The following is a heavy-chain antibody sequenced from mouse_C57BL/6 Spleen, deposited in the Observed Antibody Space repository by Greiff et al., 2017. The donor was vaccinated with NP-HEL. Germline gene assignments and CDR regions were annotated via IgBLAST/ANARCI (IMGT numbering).Heavy chain of an antibody. D-gene: IGHD1-1*01. Sequence: QVQLKESGPGLVQPSQSLSITCTVSGFSLTSYGVHWVRQSPGKGLEWLGVIWRGGSTDYNAAFMSRLSITKDNSKSQVFFKMNSLQADDTAIYYCAKELLPSYEAMDYWGQGTSVTVSS. V-gene: IGHV2-5*01. J-gene: IGHJ4*01. CDR1: GFSLTSYG. CDR2: IWRGGST. CDR3: AKELLPSYEAMDY.